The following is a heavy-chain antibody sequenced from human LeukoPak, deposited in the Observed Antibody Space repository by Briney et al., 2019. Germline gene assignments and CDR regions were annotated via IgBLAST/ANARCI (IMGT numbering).Heavy chain of an antibody. CDR1: GFTFSSYA. CDR2: ITSSGTTT. J-gene: IGHJ4*02. Sequence: PGGSLRLSCAASGFTFSSYAMSWVRQAPGKGLEWVSYITSSGTTTYYADSVKGRFTISRDNAKNSLYLQMHSLRDEDTAIYYCVRSRLGSPLVYWGQGTLVTVSS. CDR3: VRSRLGSPLVY. V-gene: IGHV3-48*02. D-gene: IGHD3-9*01.